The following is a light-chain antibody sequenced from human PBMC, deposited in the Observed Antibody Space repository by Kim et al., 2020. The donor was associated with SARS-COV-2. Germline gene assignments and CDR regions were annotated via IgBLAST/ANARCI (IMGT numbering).Light chain of an antibody. CDR1: QSVSSNY. V-gene: IGKV3-20*01. Sequence: LSPGERANLFRRASQSVSSNYLAWYQQKPGQGPRLLIYGAASRAIGIPDRFSGSGSGTDFNLTISRLEPEDFAVYSCQQYGSSPYTFGQGTKLEIK. CDR3: QQYGSSPYT. CDR2: GAA. J-gene: IGKJ2*01.